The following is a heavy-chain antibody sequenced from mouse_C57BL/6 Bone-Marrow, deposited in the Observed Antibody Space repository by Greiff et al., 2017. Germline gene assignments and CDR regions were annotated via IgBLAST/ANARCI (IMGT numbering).Heavy chain of an antibody. V-gene: IGHV3-8*01. CDR2: ISYSGST. J-gene: IGHJ2*01. Sequence: EVKLVESGPGLAKPSQTLSLTCSVTGYSITSDYWNWIRKFPGNKLEYMGYISYSGSTYYNPSLKSRISITRDTSKNQYYLQLNSVTTEVTATYYCARIHDYERYYFDYWGQGTTLTVSS. D-gene: IGHD2-4*01. CDR3: ARIHDYERYYFDY. CDR1: GYSITSDY.